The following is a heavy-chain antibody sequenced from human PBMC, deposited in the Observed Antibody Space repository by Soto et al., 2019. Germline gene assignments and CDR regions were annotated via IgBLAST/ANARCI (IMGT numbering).Heavy chain of an antibody. CDR3: ARGIAAAGPKKNWFDP. D-gene: IGHD6-13*01. V-gene: IGHV3-13*01. CDR2: IGTAGDT. Sequence: EVQLVESGGGLVQPGGSLRLSCAASGFTFSSYDMHWVRQATGKGLEWVSAIGTAGDTYYPGSVKGRFTISRENAKNSLYLQMNSLRAGDTAVYYCARGIAAAGPKKNWFDPWGQGTLVTVSS. CDR1: GFTFSSYD. J-gene: IGHJ5*02.